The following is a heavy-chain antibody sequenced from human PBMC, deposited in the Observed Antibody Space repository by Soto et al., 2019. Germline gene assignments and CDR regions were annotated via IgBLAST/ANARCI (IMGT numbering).Heavy chain of an antibody. CDR2: ISGSGGNT. Sequence: EVQLLESGGGLVQPGGSLRLSCAASGFTFSNYAMSWVRQAPGKGLEWVSGISGSGGNTYYADSVKGRFTISRDNSKNTLDLQMNSLRAEDTAVYYCAKAYCGGNCYYQIYYWGQGTLVTVSS. D-gene: IGHD2-21*02. CDR1: GFTFSNYA. V-gene: IGHV3-23*01. J-gene: IGHJ4*02. CDR3: AKAYCGGNCYYQIYY.